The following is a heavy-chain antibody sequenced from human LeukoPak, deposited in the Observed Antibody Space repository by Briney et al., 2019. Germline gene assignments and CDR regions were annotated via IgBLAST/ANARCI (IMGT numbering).Heavy chain of an antibody. CDR3: ARGPSGYHNT. Sequence: PGGSLRLSCAVSGFTFSSYVMSWVRQAPGKGLEWVSAISGSGGSTYYADSVKGRFTISRDNSKNTLYLQMNSLRAEDTAVYYCARGPSGYHNTGGQGTLVTVSS. J-gene: IGHJ1*01. D-gene: IGHD5-12*01. CDR1: GFTFSSYV. V-gene: IGHV3-23*01. CDR2: ISGSGGST.